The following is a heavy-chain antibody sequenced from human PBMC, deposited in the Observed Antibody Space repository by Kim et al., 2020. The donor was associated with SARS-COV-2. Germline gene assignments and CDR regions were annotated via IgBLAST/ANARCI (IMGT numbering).Heavy chain of an antibody. Sequence: SETLSLTCTVSGGSISSGGYYWSWIRQHPGKGLEWIGYIYYSGSTYYNPSLKSRVTISVDTSKNQFSLKLSSVTAADTAVYYCARVTMVRDNWFDPWGQGTLVTVSS. CDR3: ARVTMVRDNWFDP. CDR2: IYYSGST. V-gene: IGHV4-31*03. J-gene: IGHJ5*02. D-gene: IGHD3-10*01. CDR1: GGSISSGGYY.